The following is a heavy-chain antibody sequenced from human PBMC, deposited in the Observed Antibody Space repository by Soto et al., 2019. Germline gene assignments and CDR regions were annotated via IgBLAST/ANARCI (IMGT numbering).Heavy chain of an antibody. V-gene: IGHV4-34*01. CDR1: GGSFSGHS. D-gene: IGHD3-22*01. CDR3: STRAYDTNGYYRFDP. CDR2: INHSGRV. J-gene: IGHJ5*01. Sequence: SETLSLTCAVYGGSFSGHSLTWIRQSPGKGLEWIGDINHSGRVNYSPSLKSRVTISLDTSKNQFSLTLSAVTAADTAMYYCSTRAYDTNGYYRFDPWGQGTPVTVSS.